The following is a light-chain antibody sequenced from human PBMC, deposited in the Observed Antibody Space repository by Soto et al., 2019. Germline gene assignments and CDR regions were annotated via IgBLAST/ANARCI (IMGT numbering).Light chain of an antibody. CDR2: YAS. CDR3: KQYYTSAV. CDR1: QKIRNL. J-gene: IGKJ5*01. V-gene: IGKV1-5*01. Sequence: IQMTQSPSSLSASIGDRVTITCRASQKIRNLLAWYPPKPCRAPNPLIFYASTFRTVVPSRFSGSGSGSEFVFTITRLKPDEFATYIGKQYYTSAVVGHGTRLEIK.